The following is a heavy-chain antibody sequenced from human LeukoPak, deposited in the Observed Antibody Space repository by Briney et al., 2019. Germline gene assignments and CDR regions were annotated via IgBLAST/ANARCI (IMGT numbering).Heavy chain of an antibody. Sequence: GGSLRLSCAASGFTFSSYAMSWVRQAPGKGLEWVSAISGSGGSTYYAGSVKGRFTISRDNSKNTLYLQMNSLRAEDTAVYYCAKTGDSNTYYYGMDVWGQGTTVTVSS. J-gene: IGHJ6*02. D-gene: IGHD1-26*01. CDR2: ISGSGGST. CDR3: AKTGDSNTYYYGMDV. CDR1: GFTFSSYA. V-gene: IGHV3-23*01.